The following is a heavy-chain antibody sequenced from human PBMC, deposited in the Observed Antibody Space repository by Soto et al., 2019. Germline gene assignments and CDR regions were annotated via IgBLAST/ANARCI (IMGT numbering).Heavy chain of an antibody. CDR1: GFTFSSYA. CDR2: ISGSGGST. Sequence: EVQLLESGGGLVQPGGSLRLSCAASGFTFSSYAMSWVRQAPGQGLEWVSGISGSGGSTYYADSVKGRVTIYRDKSKDTLYLQMTSLRAEDTAVYYCAKGPLYGDYVSGWGQGTLVTVSS. CDR3: AKGPLYGDYVSG. V-gene: IGHV3-23*01. J-gene: IGHJ4*02. D-gene: IGHD4-17*01.